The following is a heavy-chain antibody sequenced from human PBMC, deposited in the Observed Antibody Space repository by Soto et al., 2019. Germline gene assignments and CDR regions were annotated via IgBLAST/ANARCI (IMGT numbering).Heavy chain of an antibody. CDR2: ISSRGSST. D-gene: IGHD4-17*01. J-gene: IGHJ4*02. CDR1: GFTFSAYS. V-gene: IGHV3-23*01. Sequence: PGGSLRLSCAASGFTFSAYSMNWVRQAPGRGLEWVSAISSRGSSTYYADSVKGRFTISRDNSQNTLYLQMNSLRSEDTAVYYCARTPTVTSSPLDYWGQGTLVTVSS. CDR3: ARTPTVTSSPLDY.